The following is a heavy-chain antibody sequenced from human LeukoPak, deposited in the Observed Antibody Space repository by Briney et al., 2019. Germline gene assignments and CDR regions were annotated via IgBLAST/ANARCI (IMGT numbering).Heavy chain of an antibody. CDR2: ISSSSSYI. J-gene: IGHJ3*01. CDR1: GFTFSSYS. V-gene: IGHV3-21*04. Sequence: GGSLRLSCAASGFTFSSYSMNWVRQAPGKGLEWVSSISSSSSYIYYADSVKGRFTISRDNAKNSLYLQMNSLRAEDSAVYYCVQEGPRGLAFDVWGQGTKVTVSS. CDR3: VQEGPRGLAFDV.